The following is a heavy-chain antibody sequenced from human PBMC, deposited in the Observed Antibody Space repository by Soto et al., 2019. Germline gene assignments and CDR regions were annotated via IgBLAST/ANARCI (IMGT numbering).Heavy chain of an antibody. V-gene: IGHV3-23*01. CDR2: ISGSGDGT. Sequence: PGGSLRLSCAASGFTFSSFALSWVRQAPGKGLEWVSAISGSGDGTDYADSVKGRFTISRDNSKNTLYLQMNSLRAEDTAVYYCAGPGYRSKDYWGQGGLVTSPQ. J-gene: IGHJ4*02. CDR1: GFTFSSFA. D-gene: IGHD5-18*01. CDR3: AGPGYRSKDY.